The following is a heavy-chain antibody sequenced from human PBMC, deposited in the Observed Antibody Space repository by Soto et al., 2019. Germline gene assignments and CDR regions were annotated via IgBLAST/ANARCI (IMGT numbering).Heavy chain of an antibody. V-gene: IGHV1-69*06. J-gene: IGHJ6*02. D-gene: IGHD6-6*01. Sequence: QVQLVQSGAEVKKPGSSVKVSCKASGGTFSSYAISWVRQAPGQGLEWMGGIIPIFGTANYAQKFQGRVTITADKSTSTAYMELSSLRSEDTAVYYCARDTRGGSSGYYYGMDVWGQGTTVTVSS. CDR1: GGTFSSYA. CDR3: ARDTRGGSSGYYYGMDV. CDR2: IIPIFGTA.